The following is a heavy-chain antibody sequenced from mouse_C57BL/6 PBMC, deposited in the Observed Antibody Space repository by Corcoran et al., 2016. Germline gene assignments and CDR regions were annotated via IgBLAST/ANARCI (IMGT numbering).Heavy chain of an antibody. CDR3: ARRRLPYAMDY. V-gene: IGHV1-80*01. CDR1: GYAFSSYW. Sequence: QVQLQQSGAELVKPRASVKISCKASGYAFSSYWMNWVKQRPGKGLEWIGQIYPGDGDTNYNGKFKGKATLTADKSSSTAYMQLSSLTSEDSAVYFCARRRLPYAMDYWGQGTSVTVSS. J-gene: IGHJ4*01. D-gene: IGHD2-4*01. CDR2: IYPGDGDT.